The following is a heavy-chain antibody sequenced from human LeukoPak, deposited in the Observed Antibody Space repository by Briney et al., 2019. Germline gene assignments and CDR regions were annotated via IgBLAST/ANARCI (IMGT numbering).Heavy chain of an antibody. CDR1: GFTFSSYS. V-gene: IGHV3-21*01. J-gene: IGHJ3*02. CDR3: ARSLTLRFLEWAPGRGDAFDI. Sequence: KPGGSLRLSCAASGFTFSSYSMNWVRQAPGKGLEWVSSISSSSSYIYYADSVKGRFTISRDNAKNSLYLQMNSLRAEDTAVYYCARSLTLRFLEWAPGRGDAFDIWGQGTMVTVSS. D-gene: IGHD3-3*01. CDR2: ISSSSSYI.